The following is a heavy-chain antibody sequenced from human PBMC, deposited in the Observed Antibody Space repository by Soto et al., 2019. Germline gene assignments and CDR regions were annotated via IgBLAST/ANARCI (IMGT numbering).Heavy chain of an antibody. Sequence: PGGSLRLSCVASGFPFSNYAMTWVRQAPGKGLEWVSALSGSGVSTYYADSVMGRFTISRDNSKNTVYLQMNGLRAEDTAVYYCAKIESRFFYDSTGYYPYDYWGQGTLVTVSS. D-gene: IGHD3-22*01. CDR2: LSGSGVST. CDR1: GFPFSNYA. V-gene: IGHV3-23*01. CDR3: AKIESRFFYDSTGYYPYDY. J-gene: IGHJ4*02.